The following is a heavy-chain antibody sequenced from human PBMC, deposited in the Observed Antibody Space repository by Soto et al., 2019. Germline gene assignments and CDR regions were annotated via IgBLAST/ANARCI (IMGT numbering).Heavy chain of an antibody. CDR2: INPNSGGT. J-gene: IGHJ4*02. CDR1: GYTFTGYY. V-gene: IGHV1-2*02. D-gene: IGHD2-21*02. Sequence: ASVKVSCKASGYTFTGYYMHWVRQAPGQGLEWMGWINPNSGGTNYAQKFQGRVTMTRDTSISTAYMELSRLRSDDTAVYYCARAPGLTAIVDYWGQGTLVTVSS. CDR3: ARAPGLTAIVDY.